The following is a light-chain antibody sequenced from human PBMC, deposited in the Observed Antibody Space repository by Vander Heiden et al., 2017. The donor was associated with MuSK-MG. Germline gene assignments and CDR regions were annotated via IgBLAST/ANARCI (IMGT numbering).Light chain of an antibody. Sequence: SYDLPQPPSVSGSPGQTARITCSGDALPKQYAYWYQQKPGQAPVLVILIVSERPSGIPERFSGSSSGTTVTFTITGVQAEDEADDDGQSADNSGTYFYVVFGGGTKLTVL. V-gene: IGLV3-25*03. J-gene: IGLJ2*01. CDR3: QSADNSGTYFYVV. CDR1: ALPKQY. CDR2: IVS.